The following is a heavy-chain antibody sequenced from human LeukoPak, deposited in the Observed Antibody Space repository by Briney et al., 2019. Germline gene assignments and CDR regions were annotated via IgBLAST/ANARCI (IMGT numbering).Heavy chain of an antibody. CDR3: ARSLWPEDY. CDR2: INQDGNSQ. CDR1: GFTFSSYA. V-gene: IGHV3-7*01. J-gene: IGHJ4*02. D-gene: IGHD2-21*01. Sequence: GGSLRLSCAASGFTFSSYAMSWVRQAPGKGLEWVANINQDGNSQNYVDFVRGRFTISKDNAKNSVYLQMNSLRAEDTAVYYCARSLWPEDYWGQGILVTVSS.